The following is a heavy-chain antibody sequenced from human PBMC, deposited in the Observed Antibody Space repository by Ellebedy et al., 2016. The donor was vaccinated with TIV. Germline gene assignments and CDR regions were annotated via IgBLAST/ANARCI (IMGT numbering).Heavy chain of an antibody. Sequence: SETLSLXXAVSGGSISSGGYSWSWIRQPPGKGLEWIGYIYHSGSTYYNPSLKSRVTISVDRSKNQFSLKLSSVTAADTAVYYCARGSRGYFDYWGQGTLVTVSS. J-gene: IGHJ4*02. D-gene: IGHD1-1*01. CDR3: ARGSRGYFDY. CDR2: IYHSGST. CDR1: GGSISSGGYS. V-gene: IGHV4-30-2*01.